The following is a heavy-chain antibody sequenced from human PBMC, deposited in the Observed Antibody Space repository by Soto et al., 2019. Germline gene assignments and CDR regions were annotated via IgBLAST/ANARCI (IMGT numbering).Heavy chain of an antibody. Sequence: VQLLESGGGLVQPGGSLRLSCAASGFTFSTYGMNWVRQAPGKGLERVSTISSTEKSGRTYYADPVQGRLTNSRDNSKNTRYLQMDGLTAEDTGVYYCAEANRHCSGNHCYYFAYWGQGPLVTVS. CDR2: ISSTEKSGRT. V-gene: IGHV3-23*01. CDR1: GFTFSTYG. CDR3: AEANRHCSGNHCYYFAY. J-gene: IGHJ4*02. D-gene: IGHD2-15*01.